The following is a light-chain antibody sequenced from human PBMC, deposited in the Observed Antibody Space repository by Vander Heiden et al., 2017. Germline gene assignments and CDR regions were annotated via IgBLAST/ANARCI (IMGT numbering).Light chain of an antibody. V-gene: IGLV3-21*02. CDR3: QVWDSISDHLV. CDR1: NIGSKS. CDR2: DDS. J-gene: IGLJ2*01. Sequence: SYVLTQPPSVSVAPGQTARITCGGDNIGSKSVDLYQQKSGQAPVLVVYDDSDRPSGIPERVSGFNSGNTATLTISRVEAGDEADYYCQVWDSISDHLVFGGGTKLSVL.